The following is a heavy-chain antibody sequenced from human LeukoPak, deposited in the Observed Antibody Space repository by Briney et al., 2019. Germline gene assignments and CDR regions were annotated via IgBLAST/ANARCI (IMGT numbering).Heavy chain of an antibody. CDR2: IYPGDSGT. J-gene: IGHJ4*02. CDR1: GYSFTSYW. V-gene: IGHV5-51*01. D-gene: IGHD6-13*01. CDR3: ARQPVAADYYFDY. Sequence: GESLKISCKGSGYSFTSYWIGWVRQMPGKGLEWMGIIYPGDSGTRYSPSFQGQVTISADKSISTAYLQWSSLKASDTAMYYCARQPVAADYYFDYWGQGTLVTVSS.